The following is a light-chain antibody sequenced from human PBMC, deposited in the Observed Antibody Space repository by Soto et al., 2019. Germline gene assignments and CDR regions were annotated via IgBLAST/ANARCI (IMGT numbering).Light chain of an antibody. Sequence: AVLLTQSPSSFSASTGDRATITCRASQDIHNYLAWYQQVPGKAPKLLLYAASILHTGVPSRFSGSGSATDFTLTNDGLQSEDFATYFCQQYYNYPWTFGQGTTVE. CDR3: QQYYNYPWT. V-gene: IGKV1-8*01. J-gene: IGKJ1*01. CDR1: QDIHNY. CDR2: AAS.